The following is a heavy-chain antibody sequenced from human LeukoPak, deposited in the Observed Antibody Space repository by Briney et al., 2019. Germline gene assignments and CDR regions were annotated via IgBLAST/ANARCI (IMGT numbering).Heavy chain of an antibody. CDR2: IRVSDGAR. CDR1: GFNFPTYA. J-gene: IGHJ6*04. Sequence: GGSLRLSCAASGFNFPTYAMQWVRQAPGKGLEWVSSIRVSDGARFYADSVQGRFTISRDPSKNTVYLQMNSLRGEDTAVYYCAREIGYYFDNHSSRLRGRFDVWGTGTTVIVSS. CDR3: AREIGYYFDNHSSRLRGRFDV. V-gene: IGHV3-23*01. D-gene: IGHD3-22*01.